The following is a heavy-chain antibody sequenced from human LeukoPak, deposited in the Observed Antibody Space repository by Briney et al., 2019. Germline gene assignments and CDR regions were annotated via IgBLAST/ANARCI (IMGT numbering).Heavy chain of an antibody. CDR2: IYYSGST. CDR3: ARGRRGVLSLYCSGGSCHPNFDY. V-gene: IGHV4-61*05. J-gene: IGHJ4*02. CDR1: GVSISSSNSY. Sequence: SETLSLTCTVSGVSISSSNSYWSWIRQPPGKGLEWIGYIYYSGSTNYNPSLKSRVTISVDTSKNQFSLKLSSVTAADTAVYYCARGRRGVLSLYCSGGSCHPNFDYWGQGTLVTVSS. D-gene: IGHD2-15*01.